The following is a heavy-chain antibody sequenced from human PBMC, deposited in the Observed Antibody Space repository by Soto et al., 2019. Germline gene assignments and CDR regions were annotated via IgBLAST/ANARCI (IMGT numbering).Heavy chain of an antibody. J-gene: IGHJ6*02. Sequence: QVQLVQSGAEVRKPGASVKVSCKASGYTFSTSGMSWLRQAPGQGLEWMGWISTYNGDTNDAPKFQDRVTMTSDTATSTVYMELRSLRSDDTAFYYCAGAGAALYYYYDMDVCGQGTRVTISS. V-gene: IGHV1-18*01. CDR1: GYTFSTSG. CDR2: ISTYNGDT. CDR3: AGAGAALYYYYDMDV. D-gene: IGHD2-15*01.